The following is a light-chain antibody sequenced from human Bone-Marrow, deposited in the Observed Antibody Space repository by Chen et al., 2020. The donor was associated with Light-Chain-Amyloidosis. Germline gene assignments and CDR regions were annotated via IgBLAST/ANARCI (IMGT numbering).Light chain of an antibody. CDR2: DDT. CDR1: NIGSKS. Sequence: SYVVTQPPSVSVTPGQTARIPCGGNNIGSKSVNWYQQKPGQAPVLVVYDDTERPSGIPERISGSNSGNTATLTISRVEAGDEADYYCQVWDRSSDRPVFGGGTKLTVL. CDR3: QVWDRSSDRPV. V-gene: IGLV3-21*02. J-gene: IGLJ3*02.